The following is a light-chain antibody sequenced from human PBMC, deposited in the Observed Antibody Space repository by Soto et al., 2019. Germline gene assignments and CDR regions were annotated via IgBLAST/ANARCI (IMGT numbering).Light chain of an antibody. CDR1: QSVLYSSNNKNY. Sequence: DIVMTQAPDSLAVSLGERATTNCKSSQSVLYSSNNKNYLAWYQQKQGQTPKLLIYCASTRESGVPDRFSGSGSGTHFTLTISRLQAEDVYVYYCQQNYGDPWAFGQGTKVDIK. V-gene: IGKV4-1*01. CDR2: CAS. J-gene: IGKJ1*01. CDR3: QQNYGDPWA.